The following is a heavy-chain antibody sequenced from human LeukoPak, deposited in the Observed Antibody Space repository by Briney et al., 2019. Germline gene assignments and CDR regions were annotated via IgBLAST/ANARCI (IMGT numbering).Heavy chain of an antibody. CDR1: GGSISSSSYY. CDR2: IYYSGST. J-gene: IGHJ2*01. Sequence: SETLSLTCTVSGGSISSSSYYWGWIRQPPGKGLEWIGSIYYSGSTYYNPSLKSRVTISVDTSKNQFSLKLSSVTAADTAVYYCARGSIAARRLAWYFDLWGRGTLVTVSS. D-gene: IGHD6-13*01. CDR3: ARGSIAARRLAWYFDL. V-gene: IGHV4-39*01.